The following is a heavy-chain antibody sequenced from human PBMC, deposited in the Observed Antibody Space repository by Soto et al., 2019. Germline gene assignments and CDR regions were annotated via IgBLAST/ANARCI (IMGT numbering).Heavy chain of an antibody. CDR3: ARERGGYGLFDS. CDR1: GGSISNAAYS. Sequence: SETLSLTCTVSGGSISNAAYSGSWIRQPTGKGLEWIGYIYPSGMPFYNPSLRSRVTISIDRSNDQFSLNLKSVTAADTAVYYCARERGGYGLFDSWGQGTLVTVS. CDR2: IYPSGMP. D-gene: IGHD5-18*01. J-gene: IGHJ4*02. V-gene: IGHV4-30-2*01.